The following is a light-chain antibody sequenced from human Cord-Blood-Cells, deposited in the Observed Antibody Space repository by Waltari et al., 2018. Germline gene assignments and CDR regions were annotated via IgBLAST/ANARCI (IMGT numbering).Light chain of an antibody. V-gene: IGLV2-14*01. CDR3: SSYTSSSTWV. Sequence: QSALTQPASVSGSPGQSIPIPCTGTSSDVGGYKYVSWYQQHSGKAPKHMIYEVSKRPPGVYHRFSGSTSGNTASLTISGLQAEDEADYYCSSYTSSSTWVFGGGTKLTVL. J-gene: IGLJ3*02. CDR1: SSDVGGYKY. CDR2: EVS.